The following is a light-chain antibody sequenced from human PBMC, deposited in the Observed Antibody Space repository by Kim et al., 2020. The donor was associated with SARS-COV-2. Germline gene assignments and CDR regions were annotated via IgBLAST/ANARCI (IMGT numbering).Light chain of an antibody. V-gene: IGLV3-21*04. CDR1: DIGTKS. CDR3: QVWDSGSDHWV. J-gene: IGLJ3*02. CDR2: YDT. Sequence: APGKTATITCGGDDIGTKSVHWYQQKPGQAPVLVIYYDTDRPSGIPERFSASNSGSTATLTVSRVEAGDEADYYCQVWDSGSDHWVFGGGTKVTVL.